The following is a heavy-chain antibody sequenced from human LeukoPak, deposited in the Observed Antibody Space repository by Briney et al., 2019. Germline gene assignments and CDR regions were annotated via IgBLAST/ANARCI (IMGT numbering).Heavy chain of an antibody. J-gene: IGHJ4*02. D-gene: IGHD3-3*01. CDR2: ISSSSSTI. CDR1: GFTFSSYS. Sequence: GGSLRLSCAASGFTFSSYSMNWVRQAPGKGLEWGSYISSSSSTIYYADSVKGRFTISRDNAKNSLYLQMNSLRAEDTAVYYCARRYDFWSGYYTDYFDYWGQGTLVTVSS. V-gene: IGHV3-48*01. CDR3: ARRYDFWSGYYTDYFDY.